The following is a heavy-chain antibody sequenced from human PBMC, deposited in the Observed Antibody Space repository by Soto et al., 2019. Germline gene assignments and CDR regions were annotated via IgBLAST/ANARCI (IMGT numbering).Heavy chain of an antibody. CDR2: ISSSGSPV. J-gene: IGHJ4*02. CDR3: ARDYGSGSYFPRAPDY. CDR1: GFTFTDYD. V-gene: IGHV3-11*01. D-gene: IGHD3-10*01. Sequence: PGRSLRLSCAASGFTFTDYDMTWIRQAPGKGLEWLSYISSSGSPVYYADSVKGRFTISRDNAKNSLYLQMNTLRAEDTAVYYCARDYGSGSYFPRAPDYWGQGTLVTVSS.